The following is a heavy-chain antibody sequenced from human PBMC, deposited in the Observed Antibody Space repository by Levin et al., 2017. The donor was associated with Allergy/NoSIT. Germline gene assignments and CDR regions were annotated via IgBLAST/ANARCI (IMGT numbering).Heavy chain of an antibody. J-gene: IGHJ4*01. CDR3: TRGGVGTAMALFDY. D-gene: IGHD5-18*01. V-gene: IGHV3-30-3*01. CDR2: ISYDATEK. Sequence: PGGSLRLSCAVSGFTFRSAAMDWVRQAPGKGLEWVAVISYDATEKYFADSVKGRFTISRDNSKNTLYLQLNSLREDDTALYYCTRGGVGTAMALFDYWGHGTLVTVSS. CDR1: GFTFRSAA.